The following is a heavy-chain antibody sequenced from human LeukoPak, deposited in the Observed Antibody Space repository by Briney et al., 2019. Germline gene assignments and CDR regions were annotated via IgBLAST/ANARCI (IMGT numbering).Heavy chain of an antibody. CDR1: GFTFSSYA. V-gene: IGHV3-23*01. CDR2: ISGSGGST. J-gene: IGHJ4*02. D-gene: IGHD4-17*01. Sequence: GGSLRLSCAASGFTFSSYAMSWVRQAPGKGLEWVSAISGSGGSTYYADSVKGRFTISRNNSKNTLYLQMNSLRAEDTAVYYCAKLGSPTVNLFDYWGQGTLVTVSS. CDR3: AKLGSPTVNLFDY.